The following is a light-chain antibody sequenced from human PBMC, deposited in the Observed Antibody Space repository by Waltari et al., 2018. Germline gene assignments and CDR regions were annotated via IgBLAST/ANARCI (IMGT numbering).Light chain of an antibody. CDR2: GAS. CDR1: QSAASIY. J-gene: IGKJ2*01. CDR3: QQYGDSPLYT. V-gene: IGKV3-20*01. Sequence: EYVLTQSPGTLSLSPGERATLSCRASQSAASIYLAWYQQKPGQAPMLPIYGASNRATGIPDRFSGSGSGKDFTLTISRLEPEDFAVYYCQQYGDSPLYTFGRGTKLEIK.